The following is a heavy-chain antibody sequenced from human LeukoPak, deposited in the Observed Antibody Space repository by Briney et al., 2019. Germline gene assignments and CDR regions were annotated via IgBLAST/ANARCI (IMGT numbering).Heavy chain of an antibody. Sequence: SVKVSCKASGGTFSSYAISWVRQAPGQGLEWMGGIIPIFGTANYAQKFQGRVTITTDESTSTAYMELRSLTSDDTAVYYCARKTIGYHWFDPWGQGTLVTVSS. CDR3: ARKTIGYHWFDP. J-gene: IGHJ5*02. D-gene: IGHD5-12*01. V-gene: IGHV1-69*05. CDR2: IIPIFGTA. CDR1: GGTFSSYA.